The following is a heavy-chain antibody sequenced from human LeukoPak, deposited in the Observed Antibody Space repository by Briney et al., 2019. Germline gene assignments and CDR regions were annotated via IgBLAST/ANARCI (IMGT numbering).Heavy chain of an antibody. Sequence: GGSLRLSCAASGLTFINFGMSWVRQAPGKGLEWISSISGSGGDTYYADSVKGRFTISRDNSKNTLYLQMSSLRAEDTAMYYCAKSRYSSASCYFDYWGQGSLVTVSS. CDR2: ISGSGGDT. CDR1: GLTFINFG. D-gene: IGHD6-19*01. J-gene: IGHJ4*02. CDR3: AKSRYSSASCYFDY. V-gene: IGHV3-23*01.